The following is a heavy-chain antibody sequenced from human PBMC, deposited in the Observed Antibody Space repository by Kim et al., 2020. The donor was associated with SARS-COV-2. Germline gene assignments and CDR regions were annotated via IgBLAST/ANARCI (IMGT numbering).Heavy chain of an antibody. Sequence: SETLSLTCTVSGYSISSGYYWGWIRQPPGKGLEWIGSIYHSGSTYYNPSLKSRVTISVDTSKNQFSLKLSSVTAADTAVYYCAREGRRGYNWNVILDYF. CDR3: AREGRRGYNWNVILDYF. J-gene: IGHJ4*01. CDR2: IYHSGST. CDR1: GYSISSGYY. V-gene: IGHV4-38-2*02. D-gene: IGHD1-1*01.